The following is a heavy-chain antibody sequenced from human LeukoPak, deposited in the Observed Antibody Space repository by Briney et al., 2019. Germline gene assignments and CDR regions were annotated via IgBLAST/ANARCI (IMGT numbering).Heavy chain of an antibody. CDR1: GFTFSSYW. CDR3: AREGGGTGGSYYGYYYYYMDV. D-gene: IGHD1-26*01. Sequence: PGGSLRLSCAASGFTFSSYWMSWVRQAPGKGLEWVANIKQDGSEKYYVDSVKGRFTISRDNAKNSLYLQMNSLRAEDTAVYYCAREGGGTGGSYYGYYYYYMDVWGKGTTVTVSS. V-gene: IGHV3-7*01. CDR2: IKQDGSEK. J-gene: IGHJ6*03.